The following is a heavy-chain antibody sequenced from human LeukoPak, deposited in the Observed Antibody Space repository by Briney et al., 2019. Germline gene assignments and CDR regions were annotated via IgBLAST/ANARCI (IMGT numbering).Heavy chain of an antibody. Sequence: GGSLRLSCAASGFTFSSYSMNWVRQAPGKGLEWVSYISSSSSTIYYADSVKGRFTISRDNAKNSLYLQMNSLRAEDTAVYYCARSSYYYASALPWDFDYWGQGTLVTVSS. D-gene: IGHD3-10*01. CDR1: GFTFSSYS. CDR2: ISSSSSTI. V-gene: IGHV3-48*01. CDR3: ARSSYYYASALPWDFDY. J-gene: IGHJ4*02.